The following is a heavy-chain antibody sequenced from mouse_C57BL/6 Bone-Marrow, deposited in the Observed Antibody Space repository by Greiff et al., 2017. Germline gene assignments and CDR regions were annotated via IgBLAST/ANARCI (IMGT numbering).Heavy chain of an antibody. CDR1: GFSFNTYA. V-gene: IGHV10-1*01. CDR3: VRQNYRGTY. CDR2: IRSKSNNYAT. J-gene: IGHJ3*01. Sequence: EVKVVESGGGLVQPKGSLKLSCAASGFSFNTYAMNWVRQAPGKGLEWVARIRSKSNNYATYYADSVKDRFTISRDDSESMLYLQMNNLKTEDTAMYYCVRQNYRGTYWGQGTLVTVSA. D-gene: IGHD2-14*01.